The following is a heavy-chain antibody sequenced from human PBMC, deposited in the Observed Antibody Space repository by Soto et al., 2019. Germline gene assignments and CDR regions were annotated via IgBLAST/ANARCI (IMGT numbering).Heavy chain of an antibody. J-gene: IGHJ4*01. CDR1: GDSMESFY. CDR3: ARDATLRY. V-gene: IGHV4-59*01. Sequence: QVQLQESGPGLVKPSETLSLTCTVSGDSMESFYWNWLRQPPGKGLEWIGHIYYTGSTNYNPSLKSRLSISIDTSNNQYSLQHISVTAAATAIYYCARDATLRYWGHGIMVSVSS. CDR2: IYYTGST. D-gene: IGHD2-15*01.